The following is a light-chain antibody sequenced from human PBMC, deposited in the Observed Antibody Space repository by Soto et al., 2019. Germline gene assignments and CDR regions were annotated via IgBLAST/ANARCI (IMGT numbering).Light chain of an antibody. Sequence: QSVLTQPASVSGSPGQSITIYCTGTNSDIGGYNYVSWYQQYPGKAPKVIIYEVTNRPTGVSNRFSGSKSGKAASLTISGLQAEDEADYYCSSYRSVGNIVFGTGTKVTVL. J-gene: IGLJ1*01. CDR2: EVT. V-gene: IGLV2-14*01. CDR1: NSDIGGYNY. CDR3: SSYRSVGNIV.